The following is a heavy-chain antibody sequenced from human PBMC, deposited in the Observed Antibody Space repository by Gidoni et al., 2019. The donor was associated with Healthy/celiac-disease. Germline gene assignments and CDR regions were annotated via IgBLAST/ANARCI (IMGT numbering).Heavy chain of an antibody. J-gene: IGHJ6*03. CDR2: IIPIFGTA. V-gene: IGHV1-69*01. D-gene: IGHD3-10*01. CDR3: ARAYYYGSGSYYNLESGYMDV. CDR1: GGTFSSYA. Sequence: QVQLVQSGAEVKKPGSSVTVSCKASGGTFSSYAISWVRQAPGQGLEWMGGIIPIFGTANYAQKFQGRVTITADESTSTAYMELSSLRSEDTAVYYCARAYYYGSGSYYNLESGYMDVWGKGTTVTVSS.